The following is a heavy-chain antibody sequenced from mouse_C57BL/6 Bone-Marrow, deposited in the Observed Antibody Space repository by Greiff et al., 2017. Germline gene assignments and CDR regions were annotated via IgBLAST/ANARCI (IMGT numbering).Heavy chain of an antibody. CDR3: TRDDDYSYWCFDY. V-gene: IGHV1-85*01. Sequence: VQLQQSGPELVKPGASVKLSCKASGYTFTSYDINWVKQRPGQGLEWIGWIYPRGGSTKYNEKFKGKATLTVDTSSSTACMELRSLTSEDSAVYFCTRDDDYSYWCFDYWGKGTTVTVSA. D-gene: IGHD2-12*01. J-gene: IGHJ1*03. CDR2: IYPRGGST. CDR1: GYTFTSYD.